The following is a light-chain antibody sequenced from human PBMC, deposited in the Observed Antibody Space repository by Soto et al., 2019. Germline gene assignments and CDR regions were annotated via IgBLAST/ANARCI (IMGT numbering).Light chain of an antibody. Sequence: DVQMTQSPSTLSASVGDTVTITCRASQSIAASLAWYQQKPGEAPKLLIYDVSNLVSGVPSRFSGSGSGTEFSLTIRSLQAEDFATYYCQQYDYSRSFGRGTRVEI. V-gene: IGKV1-5*01. J-gene: IGKJ4*01. CDR1: QSIAAS. CDR3: QQYDYSRS. CDR2: DVS.